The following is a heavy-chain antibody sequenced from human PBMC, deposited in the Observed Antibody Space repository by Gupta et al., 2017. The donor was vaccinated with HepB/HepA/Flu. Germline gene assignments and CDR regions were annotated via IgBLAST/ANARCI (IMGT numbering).Heavy chain of an antibody. D-gene: IGHD3-22*01. CDR1: GFTFSSYG. CDR2: ISYDGSNK. Sequence: QVQLVESGGGVVQPGRSLRLSCAASGFTFSSYGMHWVRQAPGKGLEWVAVISYDGSNKYYADSVKGRFTIPRDNSKNTLYLQMNSLRAEDTAVYYCAKDFGDEEVVVITGFDYWGQGTLVTVSS. V-gene: IGHV3-30*18. J-gene: IGHJ4*02. CDR3: AKDFGDEEVVVITGFDY.